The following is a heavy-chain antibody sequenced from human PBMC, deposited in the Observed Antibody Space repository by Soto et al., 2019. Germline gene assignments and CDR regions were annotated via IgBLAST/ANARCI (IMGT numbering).Heavy chain of an antibody. CDR3: ARDFVGGDYHFDF. CDR2: MWYGGSRK. Sequence: QVQLVESGGGVVQPGRSLRLSCVVSGFTFSNYGIHWVRQAPGKGLEWVAVMWYGGSRKFYADSVKGRFTISRDNSNNTLYLQMNSLRAEDTAVYYCARDFVGGDYHFDFWGQGALVTVS. V-gene: IGHV3-33*01. D-gene: IGHD2-21*02. J-gene: IGHJ4*02. CDR1: GFTFSNYG.